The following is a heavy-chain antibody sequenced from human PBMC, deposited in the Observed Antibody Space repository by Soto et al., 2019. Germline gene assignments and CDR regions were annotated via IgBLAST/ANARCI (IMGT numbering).Heavy chain of an antibody. Sequence: SETLSLTCTVSGGSISSYYWSWIRQPPGKGLEWIGYIYYSGSTNYNPSLKSRVTISVDTSKNQFSLKLSSVTAADTAVYYCARHRPNIITIGGFVIWGQGTMVTVSS. J-gene: IGHJ3*02. V-gene: IGHV4-59*08. CDR3: ARHRPNIITIGGFVI. D-gene: IGHD3-3*01. CDR1: GGSISSYY. CDR2: IYYSGST.